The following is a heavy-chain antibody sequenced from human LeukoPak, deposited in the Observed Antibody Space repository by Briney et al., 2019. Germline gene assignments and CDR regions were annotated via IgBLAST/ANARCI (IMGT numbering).Heavy chain of an antibody. CDR1: GFTFSSYW. CDR3: ARDKYGDNSNAFDI. CDR2: IGTDGSRT. Sequence: GGSLRLSCAASGFTFSSYWMHWVRQVPGKGLVWASRIGTDGSRTTYADYVQGRFTTSRDNAKNTLYLQMNSLRAEDTAVYYCARDKYGDNSNAFDIWGQGTLVTVSS. J-gene: IGHJ3*02. V-gene: IGHV3-74*01. D-gene: IGHD4-23*01.